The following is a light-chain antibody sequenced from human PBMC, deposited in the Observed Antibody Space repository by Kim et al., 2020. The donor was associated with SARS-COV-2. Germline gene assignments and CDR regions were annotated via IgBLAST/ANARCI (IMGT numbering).Light chain of an antibody. CDR2: GAS. CDR1: QSVRSSY. J-gene: IGKJ1*01. V-gene: IGKV3-20*01. Sequence: SPGERATLSCRASQSVRSSYLAWYQQKPGQAPRLLIYGASSRATGIPDRVSGSGSGTDFTLTISRLEPEDFAVYYCQQYGSSPWTFGQGTKVEIK. CDR3: QQYGSSPWT.